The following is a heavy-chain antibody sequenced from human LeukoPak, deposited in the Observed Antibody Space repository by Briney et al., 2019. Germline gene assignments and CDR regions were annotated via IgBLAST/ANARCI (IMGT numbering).Heavy chain of an antibody. CDR2: INPTGDYT. V-gene: IGHV1-46*02. CDR3: ARETETDTVYDAFDI. D-gene: IGHD2-8*02. CDR1: GYMFNNHY. J-gene: IGHJ3*02. Sequence: ASVKVSCKASGYMFNNHYRHWVRQAPGQGLEWMGIINPTGDYTTYAQKFQGRVTITRDTSTSTLYLELSSLGSDDTAIYYCARETETDTVYDAFDIWGQGTMVIVSS.